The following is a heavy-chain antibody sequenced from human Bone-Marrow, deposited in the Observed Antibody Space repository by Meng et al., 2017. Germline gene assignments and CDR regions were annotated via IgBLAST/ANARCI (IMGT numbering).Heavy chain of an antibody. CDR3: TKETTSRYFDY. CDR1: GFTFSSYA. J-gene: IGHJ4*02. Sequence: GESLKISCAASGFTFSSYAMHWVRQAPGKGLEWVAVIWYDGSNTYYADSVKGRFTISRDNSRNTLYLQMNSLRAEDTAVYYCTKETTSRYFDYWGQGTLVTVSS. D-gene: IGHD1-7*01. V-gene: IGHV3-30*07. CDR2: IWYDGSNT.